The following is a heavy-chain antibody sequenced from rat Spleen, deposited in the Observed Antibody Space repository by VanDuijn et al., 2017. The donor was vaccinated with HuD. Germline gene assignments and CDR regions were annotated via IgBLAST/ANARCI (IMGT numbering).Heavy chain of an antibody. CDR2: ISYDGGST. D-gene: IGHD1-1*01. V-gene: IGHV5-31*01. J-gene: IGHJ2*01. CDR1: GFTFNNYW. Sequence: EVQLVESGGGLVQPGGSLKLSCVASGFTFNNYWMTWIRQAPGKGLAWVASISYDGGSTYYRDSVKGRFTISRDNAKSSLYLQMDSLRSEDTATYYCTTSAPYYYSGGGAHYFDYWGQGVMVTVSS. CDR3: TTSAPYYYSGGGAHYFDY.